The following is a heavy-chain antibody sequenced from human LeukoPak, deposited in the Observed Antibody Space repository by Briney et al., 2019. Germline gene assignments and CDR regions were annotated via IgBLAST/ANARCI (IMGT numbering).Heavy chain of an antibody. CDR1: GGTFSSYA. D-gene: IGHD6-13*01. Sequence: GSSVTLSCKASGGTFSSYAISWVRQAPGPGLEWMGGIIPIFGTANYAQKFQGRVTITAVESTSTAYMELSSLRSEDTAVYDCARKRVQGIAGYYYYGMDVWGQGTTVAVSS. V-gene: IGHV1-69*01. CDR2: IIPIFGTA. CDR3: ARKRVQGIAGYYYYGMDV. J-gene: IGHJ6*02.